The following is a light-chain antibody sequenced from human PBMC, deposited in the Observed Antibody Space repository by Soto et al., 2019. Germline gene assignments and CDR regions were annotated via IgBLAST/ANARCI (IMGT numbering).Light chain of an antibody. CDR3: SSYGGRNNLL. CDR1: SSDVGGYNY. Sequence: QSALTQPPSASGSPGQSVTISCTGTSSDVGGYNYVSWYQQYPGKAPKLMIYEVSKRPSWVPDRFSGSKSGNTASLTVSGLQAEDEADYYCSSYGGRNNLLFGGGTKLTVL. J-gene: IGLJ2*01. CDR2: EVS. V-gene: IGLV2-8*01.